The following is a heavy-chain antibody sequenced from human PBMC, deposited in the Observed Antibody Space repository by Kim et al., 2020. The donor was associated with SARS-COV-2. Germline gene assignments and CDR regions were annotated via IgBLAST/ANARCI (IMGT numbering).Heavy chain of an antibody. D-gene: IGHD5-18*01. CDR1: GFTFDDYP. CDR3: AKADTADYYGMDV. Sequence: GGSLRLSCAAYGFTFDDYPMHWVRQAPGKGREWVSGISWNSGSIGYTDSVKGRFTISRDNAKNSLYLQMNSLRAEDTALYYCAKADTADYYGMDVWGQGTTVTVSS. J-gene: IGHJ6*02. V-gene: IGHV3-9*01. CDR2: ISWNSGSI.